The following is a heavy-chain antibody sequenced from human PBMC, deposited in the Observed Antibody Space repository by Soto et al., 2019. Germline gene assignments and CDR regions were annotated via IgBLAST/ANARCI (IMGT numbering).Heavy chain of an antibody. D-gene: IGHD4-17*01. V-gene: IGHV3-33*01. J-gene: IGHJ4*02. CDR3: ARDILDYGEIDD. CDR1: GFTFSSYG. CDR2: IWYDGSNK. Sequence: GGSLRLSCAASGFTFSSYGMHWVRQAPGKGLEWVAVIWYDGSNKYYADSVKGRFTISRDNSKNTLYLQMNSLRAEDTAVYYCARDILDYGEIDDWGQGTRVTVAS.